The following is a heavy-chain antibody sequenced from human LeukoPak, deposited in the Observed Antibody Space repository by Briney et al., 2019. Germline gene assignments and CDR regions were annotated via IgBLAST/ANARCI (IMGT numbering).Heavy chain of an antibody. V-gene: IGHV3-21*01. CDR1: GFTFSSYS. J-gene: IGHJ4*02. CDR2: ISSSSRYI. D-gene: IGHD3-10*02. Sequence: GGSLRLSCAASGFTFSSYSMNWVRQAPGKGLEWVSSISSSSRYIYYADSVKGRFTLSRDNAKNSLFLQMNSLRVEDTAVYYCARGTMFPYYFDFWGQGTLVTVSS. CDR3: ARGTMFPYYFDF.